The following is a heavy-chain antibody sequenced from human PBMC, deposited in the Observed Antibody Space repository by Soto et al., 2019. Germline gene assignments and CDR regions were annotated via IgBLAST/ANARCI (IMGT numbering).Heavy chain of an antibody. Sequence: QVQLVQSGAEVKKPGSSVKVSCKASGGTFSSYAISWVRQAPGQGLEWMGGIIPIFGTANYAQKFQGRVTIXXDXSXXTAYMELSSLRSEDTAVYYCARVDQWLQQGDAFDIWGQGTMVTVSS. V-gene: IGHV1-69*12. CDR2: IIPIFGTA. J-gene: IGHJ3*02. CDR1: GGTFSSYA. D-gene: IGHD6-19*01. CDR3: ARVDQWLQQGDAFDI.